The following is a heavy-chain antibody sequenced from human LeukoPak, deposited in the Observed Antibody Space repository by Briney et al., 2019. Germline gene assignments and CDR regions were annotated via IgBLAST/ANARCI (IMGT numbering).Heavy chain of an antibody. CDR3: ARRPSGIMMGAYFDY. V-gene: IGHV4-4*07. CDR1: GGSISSYY. D-gene: IGHD3-16*01. Sequence: PSETLSLTCTVSGGSISSYYWSWIRQPAGKGLEWIGRIYTSGSTNYNPSLKSRVTMSVDTSKNQFSLKLSSVIAADTAVYYCARRPSGIMMGAYFDYWGQGTLVTVSS. J-gene: IGHJ4*02. CDR2: IYTSGST.